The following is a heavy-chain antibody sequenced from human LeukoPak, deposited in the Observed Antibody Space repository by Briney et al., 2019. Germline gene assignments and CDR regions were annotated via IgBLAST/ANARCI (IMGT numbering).Heavy chain of an antibody. V-gene: IGHV3-11*01. J-gene: IGHJ4*02. CDR2: ISSGDNTT. CDR1: GFTFSDYH. Sequence: GVSLRLSCAASGFTFSDYHMNGIRHAPGKGWEGSSYISSGDNTTYFAYYEKGRVTLSRDNAKHALSLQMNILTADDTAVYFCAVGRDIRVAGPGGYFVYWGEGTLVADCS. D-gene: IGHD6-19*01. CDR3: AVGRDIRVAGPGGYFVY.